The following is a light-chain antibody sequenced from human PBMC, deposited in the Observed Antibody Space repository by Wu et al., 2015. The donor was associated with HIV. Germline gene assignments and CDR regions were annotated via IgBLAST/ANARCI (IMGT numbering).Light chain of an antibody. CDR3: QQYRSSPPA. CDR1: QSVTSSY. V-gene: IGKV3-20*01. CDR2: GAS. Sequence: EIVLTQSPGTLSLSPGERATLSCRASQSVTSSYLAWYQQKPGQAPRLLIYGASSRATGIPDRFSGSGSGTDFTLTISRLEPEDFALYYCQQYRSSPPAFGQGTKGGN. J-gene: IGKJ1*01.